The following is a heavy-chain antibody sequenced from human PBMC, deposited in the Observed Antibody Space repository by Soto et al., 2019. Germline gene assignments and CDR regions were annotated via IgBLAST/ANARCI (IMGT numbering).Heavy chain of an antibody. V-gene: IGHV4-59*01. J-gene: IGHJ4*02. Sequence: PSETLSLTCTVSGGSISSYYWSWIRQPPGKGLEWIGYIYYSGSTNYNPSLKSRVTKSVDTSKNQFSLKLSSVTAADTVVYYCARVIPHGYVYFFDYWGQGTLVTVSS. D-gene: IGHD5-12*01. CDR3: ARVIPHGYVYFFDY. CDR1: GGSISSYY. CDR2: IYYSGST.